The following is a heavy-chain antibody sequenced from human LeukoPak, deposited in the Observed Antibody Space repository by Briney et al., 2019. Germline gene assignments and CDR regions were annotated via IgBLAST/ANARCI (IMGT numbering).Heavy chain of an antibody. CDR2: LYYTETT. D-gene: IGHD3-9*01. V-gene: IGHV4-59*07. J-gene: IGHJ3*02. Sequence: ADTVPLTCSVWCRHQKCYFWMGMRPPPGKGLEGIGYLYYTETTNYNPALKSRVTISVDTSKNQFSLGLTSVTAADTAVYYCARAMYYDILTGLDAFDIWGQWTMVTAS. CDR1: CRHQKCYF. CDR3: ARAMYYDILTGLDAFDI.